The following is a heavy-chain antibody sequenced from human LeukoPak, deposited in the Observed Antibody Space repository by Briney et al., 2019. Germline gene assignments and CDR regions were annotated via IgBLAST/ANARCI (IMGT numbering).Heavy chain of an antibody. CDR2: ISSSGSTI. D-gene: IGHD6-13*01. Sequence: PGGSLRLSCAASGFTFSSYEMNWVRQAPGKGLEWVSYISSSGSTIYYADSVKGRFTISRDNAKNSLYLQMNSLRVEDTAVYYCARDSLAAAGFDYWDQGTLVTVSS. CDR3: ARDSLAAAGFDY. J-gene: IGHJ4*02. CDR1: GFTFSSYE. V-gene: IGHV3-48*03.